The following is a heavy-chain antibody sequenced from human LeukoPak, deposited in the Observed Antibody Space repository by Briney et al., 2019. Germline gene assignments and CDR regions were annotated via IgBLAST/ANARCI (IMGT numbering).Heavy chain of an antibody. J-gene: IGHJ4*02. CDR1: GFTLSRYG. Sequence: PGGSLRLSCAASGFTLSRYGMHWVRQAPGKGLEWVAVISYDGKNKYSVDSVKGRFTISRDNSKNTLYLQMNSLRAEDTAVYYCAKDGDILGAAYYFDYWGQGTLVTVSS. CDR2: ISYDGKNK. CDR3: AKDGDILGAAYYFDY. V-gene: IGHV3-30*18. D-gene: IGHD1-26*01.